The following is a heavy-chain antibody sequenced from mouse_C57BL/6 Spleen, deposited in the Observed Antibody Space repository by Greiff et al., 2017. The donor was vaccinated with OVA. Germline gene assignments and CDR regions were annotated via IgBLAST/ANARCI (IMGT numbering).Heavy chain of an antibody. CDR3: AREGYGNPFDY. V-gene: IGHV3-6*01. D-gene: IGHD2-10*02. J-gene: IGHJ2*01. Sequence: EVKLVESGPGLVKPSQSLSLTCSVTGYSITSGYYWNWIRQFPGNKLEWMGYISYDGSNNSNPSLKNRISITRDTSKNQFFLKLNSVTTEDTATYYCAREGYGNPFDYWGQGTTLTVSS. CDR2: ISYDGSN. CDR1: GYSITSGYY.